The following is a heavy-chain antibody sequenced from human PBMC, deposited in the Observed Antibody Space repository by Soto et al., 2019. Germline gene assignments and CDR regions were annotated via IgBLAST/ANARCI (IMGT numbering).Heavy chain of an antibody. CDR3: ARAVPADYGEGSYLGAWFDP. D-gene: IGHD4-17*01. V-gene: IGHV4-59*01. CDR1: GGSISSYY. CDR2: IYYSGST. Sequence: PSETLSLTCTVSGGSISSYYWSWIRQPPGKGLEWIGYIYYSGSTNYNPSLKSRVTISVDTSKNQFSLKLSSVTAADTAVYYCARAVPADYGEGSYLGAWFDPCGQGTLVTGSS. J-gene: IGHJ5*01.